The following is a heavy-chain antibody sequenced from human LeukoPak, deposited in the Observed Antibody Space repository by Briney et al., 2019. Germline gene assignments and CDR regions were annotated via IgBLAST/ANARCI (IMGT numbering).Heavy chain of an antibody. CDR2: IYTSGST. CDR1: GGSISSYY. V-gene: IGHV4-4*07. J-gene: IGHJ3*02. D-gene: IGHD6-13*01. Sequence: PSETLSLTCTVSGGSISSYYWSWIRQPAGKGLEWIGRIYTSGSTNYNPSLKSRVTMSVDTSKDQFSLKLSSVTAADTAVYYCARDYQATHDSYWIAAAGTPNDAFDIWGQGTMVTVSS. CDR3: ARDYQATHDSYWIAAAGTPNDAFDI.